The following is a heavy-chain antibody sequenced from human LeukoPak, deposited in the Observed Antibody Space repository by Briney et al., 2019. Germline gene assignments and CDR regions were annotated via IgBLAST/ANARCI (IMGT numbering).Heavy chain of an antibody. CDR2: INSDGSST. Sequence: GGSLRLSCAASGFTFSSYWMHWVRQAPGKGLVWVSRINSDGSSTNYADPVKGRFTISRDNAKNTLYLQINSLRAEDTAVYYCASPIAVAGPYYFDYWGQGTLVTVSS. CDR1: GFTFSSYW. J-gene: IGHJ4*02. V-gene: IGHV3-74*01. CDR3: ASPIAVAGPYYFDY. D-gene: IGHD6-19*01.